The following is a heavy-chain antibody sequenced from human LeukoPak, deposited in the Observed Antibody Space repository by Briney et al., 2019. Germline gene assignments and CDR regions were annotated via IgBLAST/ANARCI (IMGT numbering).Heavy chain of an antibody. CDR1: GGSFSGYY. CDR2: MNHSGST. V-gene: IGHV4-34*01. CDR3: AGSIYGSGIPPRYYYYGMDV. D-gene: IGHD3-10*01. Sequence: SETLSLTCGVYGGSFSGYYWRWIRQPPGKGLEWIGEMNHSGSTNYNPSLEGRVTISVDTSKNQFSLKLSSVTAADTAVYYCAGSIYGSGIPPRYYYYGMDVWGKGTTVTVSS. J-gene: IGHJ6*04.